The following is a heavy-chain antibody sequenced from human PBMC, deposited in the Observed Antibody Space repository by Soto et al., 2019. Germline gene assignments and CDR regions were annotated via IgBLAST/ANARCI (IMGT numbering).Heavy chain of an antibody. CDR3: ASGRGYCSESSCSYFDYFQH. Sequence: QVQLVESGGGVGQPGTSLRLSCAASGLTFNTYAMNWIRLAPGKGLEWVAVISNDGGNKYYADSVKGRFTISRDNSKNTVYLQMNSLRGEDTGVYYCASGRGYCSESSCSYFDYFQHWGQGALVIVSS. D-gene: IGHD2-2*01. CDR2: ISNDGGNK. J-gene: IGHJ1*01. CDR1: GLTFNTYA. V-gene: IGHV3-30*03.